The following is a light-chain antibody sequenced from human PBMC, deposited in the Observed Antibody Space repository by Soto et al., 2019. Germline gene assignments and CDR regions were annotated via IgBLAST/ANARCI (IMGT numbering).Light chain of an antibody. CDR2: WAS. CDR3: QQYYSTPLT. V-gene: IGKV4-1*01. CDR1: QSVLYSSNNKNY. Sequence: DIVMTQSPDSLAVSLGERATINCKSSQSVLYSSNNKNYLAWYQQKPGQPPKLLIYWASTRESGAPDRCSGSGSGTDFTLTIRSLQAEDVAVYYCQQYYSTPLTFGGGTKVEIK. J-gene: IGKJ4*01.